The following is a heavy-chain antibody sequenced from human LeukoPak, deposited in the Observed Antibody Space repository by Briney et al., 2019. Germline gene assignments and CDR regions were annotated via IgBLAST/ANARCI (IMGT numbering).Heavy chain of an antibody. J-gene: IGHJ4*02. CDR2: ISGSSPST. D-gene: IGHD2-2*02. Sequence: GGSLRLSCAVSELTFNTYGMSWVRQAPGGELERVSAISGSSPSTYYADSVKGRFTISRDNSKNTLYPQMNSLRAEDTAVYYCAKNRLIVVVPAAIGDWGQGTLVTVSS. CDR3: AKNRLIVVVPAAIGD. V-gene: IGHV3-23*01. CDR1: ELTFNTYG.